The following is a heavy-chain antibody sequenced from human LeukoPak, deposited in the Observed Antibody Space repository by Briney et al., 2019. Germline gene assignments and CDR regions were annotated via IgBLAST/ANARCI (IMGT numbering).Heavy chain of an antibody. Sequence: SQTLSLTRTFSGDSLSRGYYYWSWIRQPPGKGLGWIGYIYYSGSTCYNPSLKSRVTISVDTPKSQFCVKLSSVTAADTAVYYRARKYGYYDSSGDRAIFFDYWGEGTLVTVS. V-gene: IGHV4-30-4*01. CDR2: IYYSGST. CDR1: GDSLSRGYYY. D-gene: IGHD3-22*01. J-gene: IGHJ4*02. CDR3: ARKYGYYDSSGDRAIFFDY.